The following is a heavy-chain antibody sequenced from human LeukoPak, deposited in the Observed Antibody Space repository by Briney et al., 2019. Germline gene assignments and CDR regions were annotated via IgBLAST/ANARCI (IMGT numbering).Heavy chain of an antibody. CDR3: ASTVSISGYYSYYFDY. CDR1: GGSISSGSYY. D-gene: IGHD3-22*01. CDR2: IYTSGST. J-gene: IGHJ4*02. Sequence: SETLSLTCTVSGGSISSGSYYWSWIRQPAGKGLEWIGRIYTSGSTNYNPSLKSRVTISVDTSKNQFSLKLSSVTAADTAVYYCASTVSISGYYSYYFDYWGQGTLVTVSS. V-gene: IGHV4-61*02.